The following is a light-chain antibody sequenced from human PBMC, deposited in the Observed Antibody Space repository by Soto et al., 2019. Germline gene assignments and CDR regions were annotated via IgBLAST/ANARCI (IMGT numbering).Light chain of an antibody. J-gene: IGKJ3*01. CDR1: QGINSY. CDR3: LQLHVYPLT. Sequence: DIQLTQSPSFLSASVGDRVTITCRASQGINSYLAWYQQIPGKAPKLLIYTASTLQSGVPSRFSGSGSGTEFTLPISALQPEDFATYYCLQLHVYPLTFGPGTKVDIK. V-gene: IGKV1-9*01. CDR2: TAS.